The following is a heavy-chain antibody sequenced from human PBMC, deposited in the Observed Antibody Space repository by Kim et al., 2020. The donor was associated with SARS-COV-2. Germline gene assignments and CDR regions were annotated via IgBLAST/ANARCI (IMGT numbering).Heavy chain of an antibody. CDR1: GGSISPYY. CDR3: ARLVVEPVGYAFDN. Sequence: SLTCTVSGGSISPYYWNWIRQPPGKGLEWIGYIYYSGNTSYNPSLKSRVPMLLDTSKNQFSLRLTSVTAADTAVYYCARLVVEPVGYAFDNW. CDR2: IYYSGNT. V-gene: IGHV4-59*13. J-gene: IGHJ3*02. D-gene: IGHD2-15*01.